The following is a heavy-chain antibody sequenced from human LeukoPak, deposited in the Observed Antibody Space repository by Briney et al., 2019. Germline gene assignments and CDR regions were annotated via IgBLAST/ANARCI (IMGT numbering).Heavy chain of an antibody. V-gene: IGHV3-23*01. CDR3: AKWGDFDVLTGYYVPDF. Sequence: GGSLRLSCAASGFTFSNYAMSWVRQAPGKGLEWVSAITGSGGNTYYAESVKGRFTISRDNSKNTLYLQMNSLRDEDTAVYYCAKWGDFDVLTGYYVPDFWGQGTLVTVSS. D-gene: IGHD3-9*01. CDR2: ITGSGGNT. CDR1: GFTFSNYA. J-gene: IGHJ4*02.